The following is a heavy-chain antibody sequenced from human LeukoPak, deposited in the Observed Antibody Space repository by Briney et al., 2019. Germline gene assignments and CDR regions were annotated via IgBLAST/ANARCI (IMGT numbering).Heavy chain of an antibody. Sequence: PSETLSLTCAVYGGSFSGYYWSWIRQPPGKGLEWIGYIYYSGSTNYNPSLKSRVTISVDTSKNQFSLKLSSVTAADTAVYYCARLTATVTTFDYWGQGTLVTVSS. D-gene: IGHD4-17*01. V-gene: IGHV4-59*08. CDR1: GGSFSGYY. CDR2: IYYSGST. CDR3: ARLTATVTTFDY. J-gene: IGHJ4*02.